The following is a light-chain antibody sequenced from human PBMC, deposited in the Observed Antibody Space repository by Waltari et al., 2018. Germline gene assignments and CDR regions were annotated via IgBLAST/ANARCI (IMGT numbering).Light chain of an antibody. CDR2: RNN. CDR1: SSNIGSNF. CDR3: AAWDDRLGGGL. V-gene: IGLV1-47*01. Sequence: QSVLTQPPSASGTPGQRVTISCSGSSSNIGSNFVYWYQQVPGTAPELLIYRNNKQPSGVPDRLSVSKSCTSASQASSGLRADDEADYYRAAWDDRLGGGLFGGGTRLTVL. J-gene: IGLJ3*02.